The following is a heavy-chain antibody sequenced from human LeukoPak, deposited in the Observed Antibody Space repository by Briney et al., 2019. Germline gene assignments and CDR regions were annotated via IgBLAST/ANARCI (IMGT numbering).Heavy chain of an antibody. J-gene: IGHJ3*02. D-gene: IGHD1-26*01. CDR2: IHRGGTT. CDR3: ARVWYSGSHSEAFDI. V-gene: IGHV3-66*01. Sequence: GGSLRLSCAASGFTISRSYMSWVRQAPGKGLEWVSVIHRGGTTYYADSVKGRFTISRDNSKNTLYLQMNSLRAEDTAVYYCARVWYSGSHSEAFDIWGRGTMVTVSS. CDR1: GFTISRSY.